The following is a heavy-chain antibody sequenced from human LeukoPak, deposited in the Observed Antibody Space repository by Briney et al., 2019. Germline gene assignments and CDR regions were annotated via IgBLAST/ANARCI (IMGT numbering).Heavy chain of an antibody. D-gene: IGHD5-12*01. Sequence: PGGSLRLSRAASGFTFDDYAMHWVRQAPGKGLEWVSGISWNSGSIGYADSVKGRFTISRDNAKNSLYLQMNSLRAEDTALYYCAKDFIVATPGIWFDPWGQGTLVTVSS. CDR2: ISWNSGSI. V-gene: IGHV3-9*01. J-gene: IGHJ5*02. CDR1: GFTFDDYA. CDR3: AKDFIVATPGIWFDP.